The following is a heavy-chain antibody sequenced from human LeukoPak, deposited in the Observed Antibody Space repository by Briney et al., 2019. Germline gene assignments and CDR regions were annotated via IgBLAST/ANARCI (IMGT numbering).Heavy chain of an antibody. J-gene: IGHJ6*03. D-gene: IGHD5-12*01. CDR3: AKDNGYGGNYYYMDV. CDR2: IRFDGSNK. Sequence: GGSLRLSCAASGFTFSNYGMHWVRQPPGKGLEWVAFIRFDGSNKDYGDSVKGRFTISRDNPKNTLYMQMNSLRAEDTAVYYCAKDNGYGGNYYYMDVWGKGTTVTVSS. V-gene: IGHV3-30*02. CDR1: GFTFSNYG.